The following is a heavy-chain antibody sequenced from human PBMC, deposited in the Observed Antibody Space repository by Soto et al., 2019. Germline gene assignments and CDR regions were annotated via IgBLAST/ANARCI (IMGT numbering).Heavy chain of an antibody. CDR1: KYTFSNYY. CDR3: AKDTTYYYDTRGHPDAMDV. V-gene: IGHV1-46*01. J-gene: IGHJ6*02. CDR2: INPNGGST. Sequence: ASVKVSCKASKYTFSNYYTHWVRQAPGQGLEWMGIINPNGGSTSYARQFQGRVNMTRDSSTSAVYMEINRLRSEDTAVYYCAKDTTYYYDTRGHPDAMDVWGQGTTVTVSS. D-gene: IGHD3-22*01.